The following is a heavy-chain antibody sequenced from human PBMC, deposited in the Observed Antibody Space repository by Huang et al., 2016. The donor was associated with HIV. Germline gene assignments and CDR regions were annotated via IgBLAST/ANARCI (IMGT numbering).Heavy chain of an antibody. D-gene: IGHD2-8*02. V-gene: IGHV3-53*01. J-gene: IGHJ4*02. CDR1: GFTVSTNY. CDR2: MYSGGTT. CDR3: AKEGDTGAALGY. Sequence: EVQLVESGGGLIQPGGSLRLSCAASGFTVSTNYMTWVRQAPGKGREWVSLMYSGGTTYYADSVKGRVTISRDDSENTLYLHMTSLRAGDTAVYYCAKEGDTGAALGYWGQGTLVTVS.